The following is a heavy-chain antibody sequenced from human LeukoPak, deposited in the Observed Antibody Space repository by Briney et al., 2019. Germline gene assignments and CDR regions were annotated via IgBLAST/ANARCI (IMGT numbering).Heavy chain of an antibody. CDR1: GGTFPNFP. V-gene: IGHV1-69*15. J-gene: IGHJ4*02. CDR3: ARGLHDYGDSVYY. Sequence: SVKVSCKASGGTFPNFPVNWWRQAPGQGLEWLGRIIPILGTTHYAQKFQDKVTITADASTGAVFMELHSLTSEDTAFYYCARGLHDYGDSVYYWGQGTLVTVSS. D-gene: IGHD4-17*01. CDR2: IIPILGTT.